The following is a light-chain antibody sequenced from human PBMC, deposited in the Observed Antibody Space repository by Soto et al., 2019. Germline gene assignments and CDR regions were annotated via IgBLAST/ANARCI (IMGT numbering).Light chain of an antibody. CDR3: LQHNSYPYT. Sequence: DIQMTQSPSVVSASVGDTVTVTCRASQGITTFLAWFRQRPGRVPERLIYGASSLKSGVPSRFSGRGSGTEFTLTISSLQPEDFGIYYCLQHNSYPYTFGPGTKLEIK. CDR2: GAS. V-gene: IGKV1-17*03. CDR1: QGITTF. J-gene: IGKJ2*01.